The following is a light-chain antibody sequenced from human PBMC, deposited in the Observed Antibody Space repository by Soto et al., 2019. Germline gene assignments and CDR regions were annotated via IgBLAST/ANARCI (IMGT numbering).Light chain of an antibody. CDR1: TGHSNYA. J-gene: IGLJ2*01. CDR3: QTWGTGMV. Sequence: QPVLTQSPSASASLGASVKLTCTLSTGHSNYAIAWHQQQPEEGPRYLMKINTDGTHSKGDGIPDRFSGSSSGAERYLTISSLQSDDEADYYCQTWGTGMVFGGGTKVTVL. V-gene: IGLV4-69*01. CDR2: INTDGTH.